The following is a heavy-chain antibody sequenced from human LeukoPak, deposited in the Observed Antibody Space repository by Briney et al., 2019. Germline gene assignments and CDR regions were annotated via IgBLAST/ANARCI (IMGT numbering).Heavy chain of an antibody. CDR1: GFTFSSYG. J-gene: IGHJ4*02. CDR3: AREVSIPRGTKGFDY. Sequence: PGGSLRLSCAASGFTFSSYGMHWVRQAPGKGLEWVAVISFDGRNKYFADSVKGRFTISRDNSKNTLYLQMNSLRAEDTAVYYCAREVSIPRGTKGFDYWGQGTLVTVSS. V-gene: IGHV3-30*03. CDR2: ISFDGRNK. D-gene: IGHD1-14*01.